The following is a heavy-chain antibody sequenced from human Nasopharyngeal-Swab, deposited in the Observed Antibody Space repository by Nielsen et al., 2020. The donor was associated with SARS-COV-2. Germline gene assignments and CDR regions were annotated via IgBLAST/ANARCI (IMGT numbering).Heavy chain of an antibody. Sequence: ESLKISCAVYGGSFSGYYWSWIRQPPGKGLEWIGEINHSGRTNYNPSPKRRVTMSVDTSKNQFSLKLSSVTAADTAVYYCARRDPVVVVAALGIRLYDSTKFDPWGQGTLVTVSS. D-gene: IGHD2-15*01. CDR1: GGSFSGYY. CDR2: INHSGRT. J-gene: IGHJ5*02. V-gene: IGHV4-34*01. CDR3: ARRDPVVVVAALGIRLYDSTKFDP.